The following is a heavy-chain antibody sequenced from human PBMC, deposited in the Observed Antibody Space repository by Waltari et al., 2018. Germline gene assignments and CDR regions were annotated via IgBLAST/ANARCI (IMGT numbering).Heavy chain of an antibody. J-gene: IGHJ4*02. D-gene: IGHD7-27*01. V-gene: IGHV3-7*01. CDR3: VTWGDLGNF. CDR2: IKQDGSEI. CDR1: GFSFNNYW. Sequence: EVQLVESGGGWVQPGGSLRLSCAGSGFSFNNYWMSWLRQAPGKGLEWVAHIKQDGSEIYYVDSVKGRFSISRDNAKKSLYLQMNSLRGDDTAVFYCVTWGDLGNFWGQGTLVTVSA.